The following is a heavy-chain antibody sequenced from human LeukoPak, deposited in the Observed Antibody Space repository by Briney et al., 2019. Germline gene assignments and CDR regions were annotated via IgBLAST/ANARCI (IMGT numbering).Heavy chain of an antibody. D-gene: IGHD2-15*01. CDR3: ARRGGGSSGGFYFDY. Sequence: RGESLKISCKASVFSFTHYWIAWVRQTPGQGLEWMGSIYPGDSDTRYNPSFQGQVTISADKSIKTAYLQWSNLKASDTAIYYCARRGGGSSGGFYFDYWGQGSLVTVSS. V-gene: IGHV5-51*01. CDR2: IYPGDSDT. J-gene: IGHJ4*02. CDR1: VFSFTHYW.